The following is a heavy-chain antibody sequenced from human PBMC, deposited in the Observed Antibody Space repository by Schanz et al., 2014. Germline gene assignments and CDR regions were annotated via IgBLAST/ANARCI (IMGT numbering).Heavy chain of an antibody. CDR1: GYTFTSDS. CDR2: IIPVLNIA. J-gene: IGHJ4*02. D-gene: IGHD5-18*01. V-gene: IGHV1-69*09. Sequence: QVQLVQSGAEVKKPGASVKVSCKASGYTFTSDSMHWVRQAPGQGLEWMGMIIPVLNIATYAQRFQGRVSITADTSTNTAYMELSSLTSEDTAVYFCAKDRGDGYSNGIFQYWGLGTLVTVSS. CDR3: AKDRGDGYSNGIFQY.